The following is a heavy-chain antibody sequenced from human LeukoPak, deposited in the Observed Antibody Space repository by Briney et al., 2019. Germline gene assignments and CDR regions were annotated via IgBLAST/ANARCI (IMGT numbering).Heavy chain of an antibody. CDR1: GYTFTSYG. CDR3: ASSRATVTTSYYFDY. D-gene: IGHD4-17*01. J-gene: IGHJ4*02. V-gene: IGHV1-18*01. CDR2: ISAYNGNT. Sequence: ASVKVSCKASGYTFTSYGIRWVRQAPGQGLEWMGWISAYNGNTNYAQKLQGRVTMTTDTSTSTAYMELRSLRSDDTAVYYCASSRATVTTSYYFDYWGQGTLVTVSS.